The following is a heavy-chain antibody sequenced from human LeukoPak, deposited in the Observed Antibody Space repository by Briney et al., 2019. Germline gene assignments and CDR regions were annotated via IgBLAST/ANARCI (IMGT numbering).Heavy chain of an antibody. CDR2: IRYDGSIE. J-gene: IGHJ4*02. CDR1: GFLFSNFG. V-gene: IGHV3-30*02. Sequence: GGSLRLSCAASGFLFSNFGMHWVRQAPGKGLEWVTFIRYDGSIEYYVDSVKGRFTISRDNSKNTLYLQMNSLRPEDTAVYYYAKDLGYGGYFDYWGQGTLVTVSS. D-gene: IGHD4-23*01. CDR3: AKDLGYGGYFDY.